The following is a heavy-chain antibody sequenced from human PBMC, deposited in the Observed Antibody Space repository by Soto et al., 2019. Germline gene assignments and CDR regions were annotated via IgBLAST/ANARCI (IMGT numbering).Heavy chain of an antibody. V-gene: IGHV1-8*01. Sequence: QVQLVQSGAEGKKPGASVKVSCKASGYTFTSYDINWVRQATGQGLEWMGWMNPNSGNTGYAQKFQGRVTMTRNTSISTAYMELSSLRSEDTAVYYCARGSSSWYKYYYYGMDVWGQGTTVTVSS. CDR1: GYTFTSYD. D-gene: IGHD6-13*01. CDR2: MNPNSGNT. CDR3: ARGSSSWYKYYYYGMDV. J-gene: IGHJ6*02.